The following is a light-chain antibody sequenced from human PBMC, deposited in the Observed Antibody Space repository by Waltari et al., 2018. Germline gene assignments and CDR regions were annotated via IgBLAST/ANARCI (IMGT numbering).Light chain of an antibody. CDR1: ITDAGNYNNL. CDR2: EVN. CDR3: SSYARSVTVV. V-gene: IGLV2-23*02. J-gene: IGLJ2*01. Sequence: QSALTQPASVSGSPGQSITISFTGTITDAGNYNNLFSWYQQSPGKAPKLMIFEVNKRPSGVSTRFSGSKSGNTASLTISGLQAEDEADYYCSSYARSVTVVFGGGTKLTVL.